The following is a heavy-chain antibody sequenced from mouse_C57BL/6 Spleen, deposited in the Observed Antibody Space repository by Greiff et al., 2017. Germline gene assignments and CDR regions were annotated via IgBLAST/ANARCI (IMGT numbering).Heavy chain of an antibody. J-gene: IGHJ4*01. Sequence: VKVVESGPELVKPGASVKISCKASGYAFSSSWMNWVKQRPGKGLEWIGRIYPGDGDTNYNGKFKGKATLTADKSSSTAYMQLSSLTSEDSAVYFCARTDSSGYIYAMDYWGQGTSVTVSS. V-gene: IGHV1-82*01. CDR2: IYPGDGDT. D-gene: IGHD3-2*02. CDR3: ARTDSSGYIYAMDY. CDR1: GYAFSSSW.